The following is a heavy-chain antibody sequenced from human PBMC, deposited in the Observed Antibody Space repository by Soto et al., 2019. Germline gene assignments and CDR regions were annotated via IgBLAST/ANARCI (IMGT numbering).Heavy chain of an antibody. J-gene: IGHJ4*02. CDR3: ARVLSVNTFDF. Sequence: WTWILQHPGPGLEWIGYIFYSVTAYYSPSLKSRDIISRHTSKNQLFIKLTSVTARDTAVYYCARVLSVNTFDFWGQGALVTV. V-gene: IGHV4-31*02. CDR2: IFYSVTA. D-gene: IGHD3-16*01.